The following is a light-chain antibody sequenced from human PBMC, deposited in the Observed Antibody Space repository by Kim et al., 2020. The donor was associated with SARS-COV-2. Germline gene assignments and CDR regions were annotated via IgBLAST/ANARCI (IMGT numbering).Light chain of an antibody. CDR3: QQYSSSPAT. Sequence: FPGERATRSGRASQSVSSNYLAWYQQKPGQAPRLLIYGASSRATGIPDRFSGSGSGTDFTLTITRLEPEDFAVYYCQQYSSSPATFGQGTKVDIK. V-gene: IGKV3-20*01. CDR2: GAS. J-gene: IGKJ1*01. CDR1: QSVSSNY.